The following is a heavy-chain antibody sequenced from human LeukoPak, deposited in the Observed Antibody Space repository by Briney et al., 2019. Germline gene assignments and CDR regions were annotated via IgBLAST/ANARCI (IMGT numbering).Heavy chain of an antibody. CDR2: IYSGGRT. D-gene: IGHD3-22*01. CDR1: GFTVSSNY. CDR3: AREAYYYDSSGYYVN. J-gene: IGHJ4*02. Sequence: AGSLRLSCAASGFTVSSNYMSWVRQAPGKGLEWVAVIYSGGRTYYADSVKGRFTISSDNSKNTLYLQMNSLRAEDTAVYYCAREAYYYDSSGYYVNWGQGTLVTVSS. V-gene: IGHV3-66*01.